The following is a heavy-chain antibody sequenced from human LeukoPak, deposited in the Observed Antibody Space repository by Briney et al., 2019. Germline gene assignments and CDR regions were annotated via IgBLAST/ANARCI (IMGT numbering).Heavy chain of an antibody. Sequence: GSLRLSCAASGFTFSSYSMNWVRQAPGKGLEWIGSIYYSGSTYYNPSLKSRVTISVDTSKNQFSLKLSSVTAADTAVYYCARQHIVVVIGLGWFDPWGQGTLVTVSS. V-gene: IGHV4-59*05. CDR3: ARQHIVVVIGLGWFDP. CDR1: GFTFSSYSMN. CDR2: IYYSGST. D-gene: IGHD2-21*01. J-gene: IGHJ5*02.